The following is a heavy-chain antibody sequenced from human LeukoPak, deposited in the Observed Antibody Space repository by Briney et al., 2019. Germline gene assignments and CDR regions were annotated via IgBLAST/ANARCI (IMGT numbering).Heavy chain of an antibody. CDR1: GCSISSYY. Sequence: PSETLSLTCTVSGCSISSYYWSWIRQPAGKGLEWIGRIYTSGSTNYNASLKSRVTMSVDTSKNQFSLKLSSVTAADTAVYYCARRRVVPAARGYMDVWGKGTTVTISS. V-gene: IGHV4-4*07. J-gene: IGHJ6*03. CDR3: ARRRVVPAARGYMDV. CDR2: IYTSGST. D-gene: IGHD2-2*01.